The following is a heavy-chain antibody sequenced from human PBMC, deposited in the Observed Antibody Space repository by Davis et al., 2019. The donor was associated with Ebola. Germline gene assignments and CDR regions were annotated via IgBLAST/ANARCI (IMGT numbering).Heavy chain of an antibody. J-gene: IGHJ4*02. V-gene: IGHV3-43*02. Sequence: GGSLRLFCAASGFTFDDYAMHWVRQSPGKGLECVSLINGDGTLTYYADSVKGRFTISRDNSKNSLYLQMNSLTSEDTAIYYCGKADCGGDCRVVDFWGQGTLVTVSA. CDR3: GKADCGGDCRVVDF. CDR1: GFTFDDYA. D-gene: IGHD2-21*02. CDR2: INGDGTLT.